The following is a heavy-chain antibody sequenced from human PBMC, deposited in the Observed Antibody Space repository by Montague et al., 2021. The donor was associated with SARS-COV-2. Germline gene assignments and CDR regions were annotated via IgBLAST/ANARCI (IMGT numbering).Heavy chain of an antibody. CDR2: IHTSGST. Sequence: SETLSLTCTVSGGSISSYYWSWIRQSAGKGLEWIGRIHTSGSTDYNPSXXSRVTMSVDTSKNQISLKLSSVTAADTAVYYCSSGKYYDIWSGYHSHDYVSGMDVWGQGTTVTVSS. J-gene: IGHJ6*02. V-gene: IGHV4-4*07. D-gene: IGHD3-3*01. CDR3: SSGKYYDIWSGYHSHDYVSGMDV. CDR1: GGSISSYY.